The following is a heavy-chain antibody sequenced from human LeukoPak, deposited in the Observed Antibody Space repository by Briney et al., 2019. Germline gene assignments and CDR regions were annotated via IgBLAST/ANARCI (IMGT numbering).Heavy chain of an antibody. CDR3: ARRSVAGATTGYYYDS. CDR1: GFTFEDYG. J-gene: IGHJ4*02. V-gene: IGHV3-20*04. CDR2: INWNGDNP. Sequence: LGRSLRLSCEASGFTFEDYGMTWVRQRPGKGLEYVCEINWNGDNPVYENSLRGRFTISRDNAKNSVYLQMSSLRVDDTAFYYCARRSVAGATTGYYYDSWGQGTLVTVSS. D-gene: IGHD1-26*01.